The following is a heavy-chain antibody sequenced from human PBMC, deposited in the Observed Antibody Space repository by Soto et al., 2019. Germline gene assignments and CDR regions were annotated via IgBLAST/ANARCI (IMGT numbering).Heavy chain of an antibody. J-gene: IGHJ6*04. V-gene: IGHV1-8*01. CDR1: GYTFTSYD. CDR3: GRVLIWAWFYVFWGVYYTYYYSGMDV. D-gene: IGHD3-3*01. Sequence: EASVKVSCKASGYTFTSYDINWVRQATGQGLEWMGWMNPNSGNTGYAQKFQGRVTMTRNTSISTAYMELSSLRSEDTAVYYCGRVLIWAWFYVFWGVYYTYYYSGMDVGGKGTTVTVPS. CDR2: MNPNSGNT.